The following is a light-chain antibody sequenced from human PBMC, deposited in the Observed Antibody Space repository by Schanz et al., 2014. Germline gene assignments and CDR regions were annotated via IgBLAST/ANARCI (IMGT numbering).Light chain of an antibody. Sequence: QSALTQPASVSGSPGQSITISCTGTSSDVGSYDLVSWYQQHPGRAPKLIIYGANKRPSGVSNRFSGSKSGNTASLTISGLQTEDEADYYCTSYTSVSTWVFGGGTKLTVL. J-gene: IGLJ3*02. CDR3: TSYTSVSTWV. V-gene: IGLV2-14*02. CDR1: SSDVGSYDL. CDR2: GAN.